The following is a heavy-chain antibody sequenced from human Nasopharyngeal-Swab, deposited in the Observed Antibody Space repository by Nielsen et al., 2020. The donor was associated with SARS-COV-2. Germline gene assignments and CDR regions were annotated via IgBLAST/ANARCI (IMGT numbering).Heavy chain of an antibody. CDR3: AKERFYSGSGKYPRDFDY. J-gene: IGHJ4*02. V-gene: IGHV3-30*18. CDR2: ISYDGSNK. CDR1: GFTFSNYG. D-gene: IGHD3-10*01. Sequence: GGSLRLSCVASGFTFSNYGMHWVRPAPGKGLEWVAIISYDGSNKYHADSVKGRFTISKDNSKNTLYLQMSSLRADDTAVYYCAKERFYSGSGKYPRDFDYWGQGTLVTVSS.